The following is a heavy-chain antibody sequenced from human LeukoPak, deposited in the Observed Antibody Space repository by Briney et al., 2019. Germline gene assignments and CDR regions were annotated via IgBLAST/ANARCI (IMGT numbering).Heavy chain of an antibody. CDR3: GRAYGAGSCDY. V-gene: IGHV3-23*01. J-gene: IGHJ4*02. CDR1: GFTFSSYA. CDR2: ISGSGGST. D-gene: IGHD3-10*01. Sequence: GGSLRLSCAASGFTFSSYAMSWVRQAPGKGLEWVSAISGSGGSTYYADFVKGRFTISRDNAKNSLYLQMNSLRAEDTAVYYCGRAYGAGSCDYWGQGTLVTVSS.